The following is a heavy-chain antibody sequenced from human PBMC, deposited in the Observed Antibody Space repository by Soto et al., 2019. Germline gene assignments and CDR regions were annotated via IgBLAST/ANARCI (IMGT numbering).Heavy chain of an antibody. CDR1: GGSISSSSYY. J-gene: IGHJ5*02. CDR3: ARHAAYYDILTGFWTHNWFDP. D-gene: IGHD3-9*01. Sequence: SETLSLTCTVSGGSISSSSYYWGWIRQPPGKGLEWIGSIYYSGSTYYNPSLKSRVTISVDTSKNQFSLKLSSVTAADTAVYYCARHAAYYDILTGFWTHNWFDPWGQGTLVTVSS. CDR2: IYYSGST. V-gene: IGHV4-39*01.